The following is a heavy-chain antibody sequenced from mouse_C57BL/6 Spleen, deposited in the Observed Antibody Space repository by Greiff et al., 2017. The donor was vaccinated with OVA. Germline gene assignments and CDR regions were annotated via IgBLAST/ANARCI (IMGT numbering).Heavy chain of an antibody. CDR3: AIGNYGSSYVGWYFDV. CDR1: GYTFTSYW. V-gene: IGHV1-74*01. CDR2: IHPSDSDT. Sequence: QVQLKQPGAELVKPGASVKVSCKASGYTFTSYWMHWVKQRPGQGLEWIGRIHPSDSDTNYNQKFKGKATLTVDKSSSTAYMQLSSLTSEDSAVYYCAIGNYGSSYVGWYFDVWGTGTTVTVSS. J-gene: IGHJ1*03. D-gene: IGHD1-1*01.